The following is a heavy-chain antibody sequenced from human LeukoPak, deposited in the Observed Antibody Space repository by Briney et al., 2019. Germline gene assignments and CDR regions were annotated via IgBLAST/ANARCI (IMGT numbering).Heavy chain of an antibody. Sequence: GGSLRLSCAVSGFTVTTNYMSWGRQAPGKGLEWGSSLYIGGNIYYADSVKGRFTLSRDNSKNTLYLQMDSLRAEDTAVYYCAKVRPYSSSSYYYMDVWGKGTTVTISS. CDR2: LYIGGNI. CDR1: GFTVTTNY. D-gene: IGHD6-13*01. CDR3: AKVRPYSSSSYYYMDV. V-gene: IGHV3-53*05. J-gene: IGHJ6*03.